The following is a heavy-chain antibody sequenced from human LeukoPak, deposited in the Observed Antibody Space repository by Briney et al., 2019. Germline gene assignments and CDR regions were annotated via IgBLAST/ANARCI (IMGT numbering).Heavy chain of an antibody. CDR2: IYTSGST. V-gene: IGHV4-61*02. Sequence: SETLSLTCTVSGNSISSGGNYWSWIRQPAGKGLEWIGRIYTSGSTNYNPSLKSRVTISGDTSKNQFSLRLSSVTAADTAVYYCARASYSYDINGWVPFDYWGQGTLVTVSS. CDR3: ARASYSYDINGWVPFDY. CDR1: GNSISSGGNY. D-gene: IGHD3-22*01. J-gene: IGHJ4*02.